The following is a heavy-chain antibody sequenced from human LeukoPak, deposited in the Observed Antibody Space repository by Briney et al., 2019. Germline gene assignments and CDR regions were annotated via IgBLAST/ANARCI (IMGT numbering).Heavy chain of an antibody. CDR3: ARAPYGDNGYPAEVADY. D-gene: IGHD4/OR15-4a*01. J-gene: IGHJ4*02. Sequence: GGSLRLSCAASGFTVSRNYMSWVRQAPGKGLEWVSVLYSDGSTYHADSVKGRFTISRDNSKNTLYLQMNRLRAEDTAVYYCARAPYGDNGYPAEVADYWGQGTLVTVSS. CDR2: LYSDGST. CDR1: GFTVSRNY. V-gene: IGHV3-53*01.